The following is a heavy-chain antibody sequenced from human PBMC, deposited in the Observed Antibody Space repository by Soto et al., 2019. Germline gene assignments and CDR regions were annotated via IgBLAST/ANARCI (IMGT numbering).Heavy chain of an antibody. CDR2: IFSSGST. CDR1: GGSVNTFY. Sequence: PSETLSLTCTVYGGSVNTFYWSWVRQPAGKGLEWIGRIFSSGSTSFNPSLESRVAMPVDTSKNHFSVNLSSVGAADMAVYYCAREGSYGAYNFAHGIQLWSFDFWGQGALVTVSS. V-gene: IGHV4-4*07. CDR3: AREGSYGAYNFAHGIQLWSFDF. D-gene: IGHD5-18*01. J-gene: IGHJ4*02.